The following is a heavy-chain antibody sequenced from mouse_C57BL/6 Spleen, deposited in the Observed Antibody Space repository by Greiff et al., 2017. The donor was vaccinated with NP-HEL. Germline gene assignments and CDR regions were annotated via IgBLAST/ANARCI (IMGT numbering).Heavy chain of an antibody. CDR3: ARRKGYLDY. V-gene: IGHV1-54*01. Sequence: VQLQQSGAELVRPGTSVKVSCKASGYAFTNYLIEWVKQRPGQGLEWIGVINPGSGGTNYNEKFKGKATLTADKSSSTASMQLSSLTSEDSAVYFCARRKGYLDYWGQGTTLTVSS. J-gene: IGHJ2*01. CDR1: GYAFTNYL. CDR2: INPGSGGT.